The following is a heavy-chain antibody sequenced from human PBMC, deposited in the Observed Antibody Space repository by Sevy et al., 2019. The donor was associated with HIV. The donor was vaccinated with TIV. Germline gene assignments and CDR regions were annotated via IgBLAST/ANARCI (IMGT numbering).Heavy chain of an antibody. CDR1: GFTFRDYA. CDR2: ISGSGGTT. Sequence: GGSLRLSCVVSGFTFRDYAMTWVRQAPGKGLEWVSTISGSGGTTHYADSVKGRFTVYRDNFKITLFLQMNSLRAEDTAVYYCAKEGLITRNRWRIDSWGQGTLVTVSS. J-gene: IGHJ4*02. V-gene: IGHV3-23*01. D-gene: IGHD3-22*01. CDR3: AKEGLITRNRWRIDS.